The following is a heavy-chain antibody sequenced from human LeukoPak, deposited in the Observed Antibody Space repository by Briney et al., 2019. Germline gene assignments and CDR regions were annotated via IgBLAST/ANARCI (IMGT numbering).Heavy chain of an antibody. CDR3: AKDRPNYYGSNGHYYRRGGDY. CDR2: ITSSDDGI. J-gene: IGHJ4*02. Sequence: PGGSLRLSCAASGFTFSIYAMSWVRQAPGKGLQWVSSITSSDDGIYYADSVKGRFTISRDNSENMLYLQMNSLRVEDTAVYFCAKDRPNYYGSNGHYYRRGGDYWGQGTLVTVSS. V-gene: IGHV3-23*01. CDR1: GFTFSIYA. D-gene: IGHD3-22*01.